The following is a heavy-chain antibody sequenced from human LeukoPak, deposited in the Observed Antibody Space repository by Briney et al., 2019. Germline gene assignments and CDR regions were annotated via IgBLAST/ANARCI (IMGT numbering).Heavy chain of an antibody. Sequence: GGSLRLSCAASGFRFSDYWMTWVRQVPGKGLEWVANIRQGGNEMYYADSVKDRFTISRGNARNSLYLEMNSLRTEDTAVYYCARVGAWELQRVFDYWGQGTLVTVSS. V-gene: IGHV3-7*01. D-gene: IGHD1-26*01. CDR3: ARVGAWELQRVFDY. CDR1: GFRFSDYW. CDR2: IRQGGNEM. J-gene: IGHJ4*02.